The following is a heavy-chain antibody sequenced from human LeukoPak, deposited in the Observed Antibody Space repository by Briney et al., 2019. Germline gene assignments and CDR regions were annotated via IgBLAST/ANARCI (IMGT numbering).Heavy chain of an antibody. CDR3: ARGGYCSSTSCSQLGY. CDR2: ITPSGGST. D-gene: IGHD2-2*01. V-gene: IGHV1-46*01. CDR1: GYTFTIYY. Sequence: ASVTVSFTASGYTFTIYYMHWVRQAPGQGLEWLGIITPSGGSTSYAQKFQGRVTMTTDTSTSTAYMELRSLRSDDTAVYYCARGGYCSSTSCSQLGYWGQGTLVTVSS. J-gene: IGHJ4*02.